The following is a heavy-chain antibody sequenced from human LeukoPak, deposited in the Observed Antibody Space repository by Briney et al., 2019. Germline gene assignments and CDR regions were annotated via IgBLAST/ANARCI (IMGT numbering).Heavy chain of an antibody. CDR3: PRGLPMIVGGGGDY. D-gene: IGHD1-26*01. CDR2: MNTNSGNT. Sequence: ASVKVSCKASVYTFTSYDINWVRQATGQGLEWMGWMNTNSGNTGYAQKFQGRVTMTRNTSIRTAYMELSSLRSEDTPVYYWPRGLPMIVGGGGDYWGQGTLVTASS. CDR1: VYTFTSYD. J-gene: IGHJ4*02. V-gene: IGHV1-8*01.